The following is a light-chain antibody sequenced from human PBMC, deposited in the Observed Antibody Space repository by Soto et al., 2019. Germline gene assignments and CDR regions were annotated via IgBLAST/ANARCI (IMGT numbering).Light chain of an antibody. Sequence: DIVMTQPPLSSPVTLGQPASISCRSSQGLVHSDGNTYLSWLHQRPGQHPRLLIYKISMRFSGVADRFSGSGAGTDFTVKSSRVEAEDVGVYFCMQATQLPWTFGQGTKEELK. J-gene: IGKJ1*01. V-gene: IGKV2-24*01. CDR3: MQATQLPWT. CDR2: KIS. CDR1: QGLVHSDGNTY.